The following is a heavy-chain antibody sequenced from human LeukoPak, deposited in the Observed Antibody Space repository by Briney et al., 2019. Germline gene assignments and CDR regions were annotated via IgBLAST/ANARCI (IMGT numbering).Heavy chain of an antibody. J-gene: IGHJ4*02. CDR3: ARRGWDILTGNYYFDY. Sequence: SETLSLTCAVSGGSISSGGYSWSWIRQPPGKGLEWIGSIYYSGSTYYNPSLKSRVTISVDTSKNQFSLKLSSVTAADTAVYYCARRGWDILTGNYYFDYWGQGTLVTVSS. CDR2: IYYSGST. CDR1: GGSISSGGYS. V-gene: IGHV4-30-2*03. D-gene: IGHD3-9*01.